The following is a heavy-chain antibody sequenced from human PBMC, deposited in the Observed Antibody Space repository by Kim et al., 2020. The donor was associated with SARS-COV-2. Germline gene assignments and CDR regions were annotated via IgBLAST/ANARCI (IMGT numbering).Heavy chain of an antibody. J-gene: IGHJ4*02. Sequence: SETLSLTCTVSGGSISSSSYYWGWIRQPPGKGLEWIGSIYYSGSTYYNPSLKSRVTISVDTSKNQFSLKLSSVTAADTAVYYCARQRHYYDSGTGDFDYWGQGTLVTVSS. CDR1: GGSISSSSYY. CDR2: IYYSGST. V-gene: IGHV4-39*01. CDR3: ARQRHYYDSGTGDFDY. D-gene: IGHD3-22*01.